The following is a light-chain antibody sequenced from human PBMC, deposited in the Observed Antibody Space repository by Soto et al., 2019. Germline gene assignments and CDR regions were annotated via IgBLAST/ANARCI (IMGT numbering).Light chain of an antibody. CDR1: QSVSGNY. Sequence: ENVLTQSPGTLSLSPGERATLSCRASQSVSGNYLAWYQHKPGQAPRLLIYGASSRATGIADRFSGSGSGTDFTLTISRLETEDLAVYYCHQYGSSPLPGGSPLPFGGGTKVEIK. CDR3: HQYGSSPLPGGSPLP. V-gene: IGKV3-20*01. J-gene: IGKJ4*01. CDR2: GAS.